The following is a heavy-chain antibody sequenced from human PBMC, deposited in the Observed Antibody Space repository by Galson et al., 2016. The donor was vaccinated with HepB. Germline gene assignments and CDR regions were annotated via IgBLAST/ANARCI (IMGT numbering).Heavy chain of an antibody. CDR1: GFTFSSYS. D-gene: IGHD4-17*01. CDR3: GRWKGAGDANWHEP. V-gene: IGHV3-48*01. Sequence: SLRLSCAASGFTFSSYSMNWVRQAPGKGLEWVSYISSSSTTIYYADSVQGRFTISRDNAKNSLYLQMNSLGPEDTAIYYCGRWKGAGDANWHEPWGPGTLVTVSS. J-gene: IGHJ5*02. CDR2: ISSSSTTI.